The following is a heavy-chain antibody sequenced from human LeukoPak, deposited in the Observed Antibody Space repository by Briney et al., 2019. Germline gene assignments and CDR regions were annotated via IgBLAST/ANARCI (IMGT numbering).Heavy chain of an antibody. Sequence: GGSLRLSCAAFGFTFSSYWMHWVRQAPGKGLVWVSRINSDGGSTSYADSVKGRFTISRDNAKNTLYLQMNSLRAEDTAVYYCAREIVEMAPEAAFDIWGQGTMVTVSS. CDR2: INSDGGST. CDR3: AREIVEMAPEAAFDI. CDR1: GFTFSSYW. D-gene: IGHD5-24*01. J-gene: IGHJ3*02. V-gene: IGHV3-74*01.